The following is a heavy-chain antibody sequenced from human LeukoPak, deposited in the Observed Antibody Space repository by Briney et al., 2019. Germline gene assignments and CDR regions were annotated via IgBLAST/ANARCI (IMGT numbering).Heavy chain of an antibody. J-gene: IGHJ4*02. CDR2: IFYTGTT. CDR3: ARYNSSWLDY. Sequence: SETLSLTCGVPDDSVSSDDYYWGWIRQPPGKGLEWIASIFYTGTTYYNPSLKSRVTISVDTSKNQFSLKLTSVTAADTAVYWCARYNSSWLDYWGQGTLVTVSS. CDR1: DDSVSSDDYY. D-gene: IGHD6-13*01. V-gene: IGHV4-39*07.